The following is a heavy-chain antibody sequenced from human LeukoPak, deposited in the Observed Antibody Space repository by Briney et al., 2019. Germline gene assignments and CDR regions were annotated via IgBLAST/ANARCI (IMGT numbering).Heavy chain of an antibody. J-gene: IGHJ4*02. CDR3: AKDWGYTTMVSYYFDY. CDR2: IWYDGNNK. V-gene: IGHV3-33*06. CDR1: GFTFSVYG. Sequence: PGRSLRLSCAASGFTFSVYGMHWVRQAPDKGLEWVAVIWYDGNNKYYADSVKGRFTISRDNSKNTLYLQMNSLRVEDTAVYYCAKDWGYTTMVSYYFDYWGQGALVTVSS. D-gene: IGHD5-18*01.